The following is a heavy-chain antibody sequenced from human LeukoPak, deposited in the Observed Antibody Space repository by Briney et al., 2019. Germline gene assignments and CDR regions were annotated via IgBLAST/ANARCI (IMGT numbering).Heavy chain of an antibody. Sequence: SETLSLTCTVSGGSISSYYWSWIRQPPGKGLEWIGYIYYSGSTNYNPSLKSRVTISVDTSKNQFSLKLSSVTAADTAVYYCARAHSGWLGSYFDYWGQGTLVTVSS. V-gene: IGHV4-59*01. CDR3: ARAHSGWLGSYFDY. CDR1: GGSISSYY. CDR2: IYYSGST. J-gene: IGHJ4*02. D-gene: IGHD6-19*01.